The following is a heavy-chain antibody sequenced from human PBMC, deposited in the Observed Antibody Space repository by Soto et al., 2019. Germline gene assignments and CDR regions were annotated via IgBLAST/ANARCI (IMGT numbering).Heavy chain of an antibody. CDR1: GGSIRSSNYY. CDR3: ARHWLLPVAGYYFDY. CDR2: IYYSGTT. D-gene: IGHD6-19*01. Sequence: PSGTLSLTCPVPGGSIRSSNYYWGWIRPPPGEGLEWIGSIYYSGTTYYNPSLRSRVTMSEDTSKNHFSLKVGSATAADTAVYYCARHWLLPVAGYYFDYWSQGTLVTVSS. J-gene: IGHJ4*02. V-gene: IGHV4-39*01.